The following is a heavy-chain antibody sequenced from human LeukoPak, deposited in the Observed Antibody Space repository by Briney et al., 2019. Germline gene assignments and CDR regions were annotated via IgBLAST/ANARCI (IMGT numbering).Heavy chain of an antibody. J-gene: IGHJ4*02. CDR3: ARHTSYGGNSAFGD. V-gene: IGHV4-59*08. CDR2: IYYTGTT. D-gene: IGHD4-23*01. CDR1: GDSISNNY. Sequence: SETLSLTCTVSGDSISNNYWSWIRQPPGKGLEWIGYIYYTGTTNYNSSLKSRVTISVDTSKNHFSLKLYSVTAADTAVYYCARHTSYGGNSAFGDWGQGTLVTVSS.